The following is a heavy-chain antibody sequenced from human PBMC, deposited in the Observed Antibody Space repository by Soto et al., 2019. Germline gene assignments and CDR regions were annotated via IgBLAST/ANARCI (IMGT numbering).Heavy chain of an antibody. CDR3: ASSNQVADFDY. CDR2: IYYSGST. D-gene: IGHD2-8*01. V-gene: IGHV4-39*01. J-gene: IGHJ4*02. Sequence: PSETLSLTCTVSGGSISSYYWGWIRQPPGKGLEWIGSIYYSGSTYYNPSLKSRVTISVDTSKDQFSLKLSSVTAADTAVYYCASSNQVADFDYWGQGTLVTVSS. CDR1: GGSISSYY.